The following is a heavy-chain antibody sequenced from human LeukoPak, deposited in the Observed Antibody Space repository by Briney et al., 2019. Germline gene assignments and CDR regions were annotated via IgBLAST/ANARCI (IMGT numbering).Heavy chain of an antibody. CDR2: IIPIFGTA. Sequence: GASVTVSCTASGSAFTSYGISWVRQARGQGVEWLGGIIPIFGTANYAQKFQGRVTITADKSTSTAYMELSSLRSEDTAVYYCARLLYYYGSGINAYYYMDVWGKGTTVTVSS. V-gene: IGHV1-69*06. J-gene: IGHJ6*03. CDR3: ARLLYYYGSGINAYYYMDV. D-gene: IGHD3-10*01. CDR1: GSAFTSYG.